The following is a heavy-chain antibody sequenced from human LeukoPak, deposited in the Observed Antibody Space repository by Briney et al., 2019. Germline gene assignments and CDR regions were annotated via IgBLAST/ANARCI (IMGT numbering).Heavy chain of an antibody. CDR3: AREECSGGSCYFDY. V-gene: IGHV1-69*01. CDR1: GGTFSSYA. D-gene: IGHD2-15*01. Sequence: SVKVSCKASGGTFSSYAISWVRQAPGQGLEWMGGIIPIFGTANYAQKFQGRVTITADESTCTAYMELSSLRSEDTAVYYCAREECSGGSCYFDYWGQGTLVTVSS. CDR2: IIPIFGTA. J-gene: IGHJ4*02.